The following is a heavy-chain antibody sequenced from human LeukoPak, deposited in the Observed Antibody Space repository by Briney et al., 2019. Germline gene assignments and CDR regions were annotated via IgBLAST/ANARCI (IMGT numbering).Heavy chain of an antibody. D-gene: IGHD3-22*01. CDR3: ARGGDTSGHYYFEYFQH. V-gene: IGHV4-38-2*02. J-gene: IGHJ1*01. CDR2: IYHSGST. CDR1: GYSISSGYY. Sequence: SETLSLTCTVSGYSISSGYYWGWIRQPPGTGLEWIGNIYHSGSTYYNPSLKSRATISVDTSKNQFSVKLSSVTAADTAVYYCARGGDTSGHYYFEYFQHWGQGTLVTVSS.